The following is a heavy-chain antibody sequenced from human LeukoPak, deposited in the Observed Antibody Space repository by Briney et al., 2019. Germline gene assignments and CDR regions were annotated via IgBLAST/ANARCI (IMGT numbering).Heavy chain of an antibody. D-gene: IGHD5-24*01. CDR2: IIPILGIA. Sequence: SVKVSCKASGGTFSSYAISWVRQAPGQGLEWMGRIIPILGIANYAQKFQGGVTLTADKSTSTAYMALSSLRSEDTAVYYCAGGREMATSFSGTHWGQGTLVTVSS. J-gene: IGHJ4*02. CDR3: AGGREMATSFSGTH. V-gene: IGHV1-69*04. CDR1: GGTFSSYA.